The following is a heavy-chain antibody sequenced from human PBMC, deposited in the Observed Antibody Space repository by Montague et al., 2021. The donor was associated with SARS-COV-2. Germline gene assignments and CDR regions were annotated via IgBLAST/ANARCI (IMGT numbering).Heavy chain of an antibody. Sequence: SETLSLTCTVSGGSIDGNHWTWVRQSPGKGLEWIGQIGSTNYNPSLESRISTSVDTSKSQFSLKLTSVTAADTAVYYCAREGYCSGGTCYSSGPNWFDPWGQGTLVTVSS. J-gene: IGHJ5*02. CDR3: AREGYCSGGTCYSSGPNWFDP. V-gene: IGHV4-59*01. D-gene: IGHD2-15*01. CDR2: IGST. CDR1: GGSIDGNH.